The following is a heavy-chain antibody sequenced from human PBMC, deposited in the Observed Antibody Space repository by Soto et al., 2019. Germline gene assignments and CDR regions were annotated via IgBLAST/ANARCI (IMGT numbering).Heavy chain of an antibody. CDR2: ISPAGNSV. Sequence: GSLRLSCVASGFTFSSYSINWIRQAPGKGPEWVSWISPAGNSVDYTDSVKGRFTISRDNAENSLYLEMNSLRDEDTAVYYCVRDHLWAFDNWGQGTLVTVSS. J-gene: IGHJ4*02. V-gene: IGHV3-48*02. D-gene: IGHD7-27*01. CDR3: VRDHLWAFDN. CDR1: GFTFSSYS.